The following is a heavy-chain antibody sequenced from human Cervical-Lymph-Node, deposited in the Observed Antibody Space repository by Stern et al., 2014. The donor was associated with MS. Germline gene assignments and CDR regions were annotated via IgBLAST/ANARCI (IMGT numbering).Heavy chain of an antibody. J-gene: IGHJ4*02. CDR2: IYPGGPDT. Sequence: VKLGQSGAEVKKPGESLKISCKGSGYCFTTNWIGWVRQLPGKGLEWMGIIYPGGPDTRYRPSFVGTGAISAPNSLSTAYLQWSSLKASDTAMYYCARLNDYVDYWGQGTLVTVSS. CDR1: GYCFTTNW. V-gene: IGHV5-51*01. CDR3: ARLNDYVDY.